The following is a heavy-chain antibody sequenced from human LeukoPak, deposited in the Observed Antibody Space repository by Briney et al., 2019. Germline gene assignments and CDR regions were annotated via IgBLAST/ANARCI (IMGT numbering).Heavy chain of an antibody. J-gene: IGHJ5*02. D-gene: IGHD6-13*01. CDR2: INAGNGNT. CDR3: ARRVAAAGWFDP. CDR1: GYTFTSYA. V-gene: IGHV1-3*01. Sequence: ASVKVSCKASGYTFTSYAMHWVRQAPGQRLEWMGWINAGNGNTKYSQKFQGRVTVTRDTSASTAYMGLSSLRSEDTAVYYCARRVAAAGWFDPWGQGTLVTVSS.